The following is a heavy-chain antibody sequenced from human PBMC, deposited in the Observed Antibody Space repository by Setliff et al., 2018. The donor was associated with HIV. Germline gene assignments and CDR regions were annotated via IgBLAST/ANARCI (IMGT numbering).Heavy chain of an antibody. CDR2: INPNSGGT. CDR3: ARTDYYDSSGYYYRPFDY. V-gene: IGHV1-2*05. Sequence: GASVKVSCKASGYTFTGYYMHWVRQAPGQGLEWMGRINPNSGGTNYAQKFQGRVTMTRDTSISTAYMELSRLRSDDTVVYYCARTDYYDSSGYYYRPFDYWGQGTLVTVSS. CDR1: GYTFTGYY. J-gene: IGHJ4*02. D-gene: IGHD3-22*01.